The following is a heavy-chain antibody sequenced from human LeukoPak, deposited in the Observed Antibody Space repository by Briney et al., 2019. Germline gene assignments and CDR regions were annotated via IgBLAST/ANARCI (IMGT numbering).Heavy chain of an antibody. CDR3: ARAEIHGDYVEEFDY. Sequence: ASVKVSCTASGFTFSSYWMHWVRQAPGQGLEWMGVINPRGDEAVYAQKFQGRVTMTRDTSTSTVYMELSSLRSEDTAVYYCARAEIHGDYVEEFDYWGQGTLVTVSS. CDR2: INPRGDEA. J-gene: IGHJ4*02. CDR1: GFTFSSYW. V-gene: IGHV1-46*01. D-gene: IGHD4-17*01.